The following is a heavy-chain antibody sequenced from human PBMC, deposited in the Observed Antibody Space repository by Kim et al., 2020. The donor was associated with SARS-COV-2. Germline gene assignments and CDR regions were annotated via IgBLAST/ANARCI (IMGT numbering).Heavy chain of an antibody. Sequence: YDPALTSRVTMAVDTSKNQFYLMLRSVTAADTAVYYCVRGGGSYYNFDYWGQGTLVTVSS. J-gene: IGHJ4*02. D-gene: IGHD3-22*01. CDR3: VRGGGSYYNFDY. V-gene: IGHV4-34*01.